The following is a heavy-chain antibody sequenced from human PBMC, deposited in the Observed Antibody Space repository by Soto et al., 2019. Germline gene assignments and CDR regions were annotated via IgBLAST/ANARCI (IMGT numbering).Heavy chain of an antibody. CDR1: GGSISSYY. D-gene: IGHD3-10*01. J-gene: IGHJ6*02. Sequence: SETLSLTCTVSGGSISSYYWNWIRQPPGKGLEWIWDIYYGGGTNYNPSLKSRVTLSVDTSKNQFSLNLSSVTAADTALYYCARQGFGPLHGLVDVWGQGTTVTVS. CDR2: IYYGGGT. V-gene: IGHV4-59*08. CDR3: ARQGFGPLHGLVDV.